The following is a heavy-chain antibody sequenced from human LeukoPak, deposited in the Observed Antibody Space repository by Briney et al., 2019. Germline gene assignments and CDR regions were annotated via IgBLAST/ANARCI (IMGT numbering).Heavy chain of an antibody. D-gene: IGHD3-3*01. J-gene: IGHJ5*02. CDR3: ARDGLSVWSGLDNWFDP. Sequence: GGSLRLSCAASGFTFSSYSMNWVRQAPGKGLEWVSSISSSSSYIYYADSVKGRFTISRDNAKNSLYLQMNSLRAEDTAVYYCARDGLSVWSGLDNWFDPWGQGTLVTVSS. CDR1: GFTFSSYS. CDR2: ISSSSSYI. V-gene: IGHV3-21*01.